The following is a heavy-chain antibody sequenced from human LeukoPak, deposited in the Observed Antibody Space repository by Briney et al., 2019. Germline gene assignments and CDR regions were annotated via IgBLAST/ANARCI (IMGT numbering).Heavy chain of an antibody. D-gene: IGHD6-6*01. CDR2: IYYSGST. CDR3: ARVGPYSSIAARRAHNWFDP. V-gene: IGHV4-31*03. Sequence: PSQTLSLTCTVSGGSISSGGYYWSWIRQHPGKGLEWIGYIYYSGSTNYNPSLKSRVTISVDTSKNQFSLKLSSVTAADTAVYYCARVGPYSSIAARRAHNWFDPWGQGTLVTVSS. J-gene: IGHJ5*02. CDR1: GGSISSGGYY.